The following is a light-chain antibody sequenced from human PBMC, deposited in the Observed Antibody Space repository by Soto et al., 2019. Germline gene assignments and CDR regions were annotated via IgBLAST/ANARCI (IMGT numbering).Light chain of an antibody. J-gene: IGLJ3*02. CDR3: SSQTSSSTLV. Sequence: TQPASVSGSPGQSITISCTGTSSDVGAYNYVSWYQQHPGKAPKLMIYDVSDRPSGVSNRFSGSKSGNTASLTISGLQAEDEADYYCSSQTSSSTLVFGGGTKVTVL. CDR2: DVS. V-gene: IGLV2-14*01. CDR1: SSDVGAYNY.